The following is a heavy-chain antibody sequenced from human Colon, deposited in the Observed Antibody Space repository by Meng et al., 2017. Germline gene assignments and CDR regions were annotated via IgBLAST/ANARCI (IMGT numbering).Heavy chain of an antibody. D-gene: IGHD1-26*01. J-gene: IGHJ4*02. Sequence: HVQLQGSGPRLWRPSETLSLTCTLSGGSVSSPSYYWSWIRQTPGKGLEWIGYVYYTGSANYNPSLKSRVTISVDTSKNHFSLNLTSVTAADTAVYYCARGRGSYSSIDFWGQGTLVTVSS. CDR1: GGSVSSPSYY. CDR2: VYYTGSA. V-gene: IGHV4-61*03. CDR3: ARGRGSYSSIDF.